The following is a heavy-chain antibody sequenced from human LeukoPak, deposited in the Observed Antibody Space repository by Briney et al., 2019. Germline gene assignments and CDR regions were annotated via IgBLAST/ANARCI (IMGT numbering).Heavy chain of an antibody. CDR1: GWSCGSDW. Sequence: AGCRRLACGASGWSCGSDWMDWVRQAQGKGLVWVSRINTDGSSTNYADSVKGRFTISRDNAKNTLYLQMSSLRAEDTAVYYCARDRRGGYYSKTLDYWGQGTLVTVSS. D-gene: IGHD3-22*01. CDR2: INTDGSST. V-gene: IGHV3-74*01. J-gene: IGHJ4*02. CDR3: ARDRRGGYYSKTLDY.